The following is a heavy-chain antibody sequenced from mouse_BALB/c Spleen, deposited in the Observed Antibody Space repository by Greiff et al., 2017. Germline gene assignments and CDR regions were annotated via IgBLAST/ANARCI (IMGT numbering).Heavy chain of an antibody. D-gene: IGHD1-2*01. J-gene: IGHJ3*01. CDR2: IDPANGNT. CDR3: ARGLLRLRHLAY. CDR1: GFNIKDTY. Sequence: EVKLEESGAELVKPGASVKLSCTASGFNIKDTYMHWVKQRPEQGLEWIGRIDPANGNTKYDPKFQGKATITADTSSNTAYLQLSSLTSEDTAVYYCARGLLRLRHLAYWGQGTLVTVSA. V-gene: IGHV14-3*02.